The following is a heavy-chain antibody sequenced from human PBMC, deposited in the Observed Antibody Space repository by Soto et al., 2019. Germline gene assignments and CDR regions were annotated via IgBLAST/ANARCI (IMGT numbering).Heavy chain of an antibody. CDR2: INPSGGST. CDR1: GYTFTSYY. V-gene: IGHV1-46*01. Sequence: ASVKVSCKAAGYTFTSYYMHWVRQAPGQGLEWMGIINPSGGSTSYAQKFQGRVTMTRDTSTSTVYMELSSLRSEDTAVYYCAREVVPATIRLYGMDVWGQGSTVTVSS. J-gene: IGHJ6*02. CDR3: AREVVPATIRLYGMDV. D-gene: IGHD2-2*01.